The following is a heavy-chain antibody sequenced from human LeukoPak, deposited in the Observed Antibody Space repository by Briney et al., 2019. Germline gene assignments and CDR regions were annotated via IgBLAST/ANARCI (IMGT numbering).Heavy chain of an antibody. CDR1: GFIFNNNT. CDR2: ISSTSTYI. D-gene: IGHD3-22*01. Sequence: GGSLRLSCAASGFIFNNNTMNWVRQAPGKGLEWVASISSTSTYIYYADLVKGRFTVSRDNATNSLYLQMNSLTADDTALYYCASSRYYYDTSTYYYIHYFDYWGQGALVTVSS. CDR3: ASSRYYYDTSTYYYIHYFDY. J-gene: IGHJ4*02. V-gene: IGHV3-21*03.